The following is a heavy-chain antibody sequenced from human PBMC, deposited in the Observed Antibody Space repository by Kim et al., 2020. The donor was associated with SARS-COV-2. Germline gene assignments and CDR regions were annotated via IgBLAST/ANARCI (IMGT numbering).Heavy chain of an antibody. CDR3: ARDLESGYDFGEYYFDY. CDR2: TYYRSKWYN. V-gene: IGHV6-1*01. J-gene: IGHJ4*02. CDR1: GDSVSSNSAA. D-gene: IGHD5-12*01. Sequence: SETLSLTCAISGDSVSSNSAAWNWIRQSPSRGLEWLGRTYYRSKWYNDYAVSVKSRITINPDTSKNQFSLQLNSVTPEDTAVYYCARDLESGYDFGEYYFDYWGQGTLVTVSS.